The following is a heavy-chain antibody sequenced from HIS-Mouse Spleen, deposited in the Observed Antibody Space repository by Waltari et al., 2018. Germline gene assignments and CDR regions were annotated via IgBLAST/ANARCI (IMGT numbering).Heavy chain of an antibody. CDR2: ISYDGSNK. CDR1: GFTFSSYA. J-gene: IGHJ4*02. D-gene: IGHD6-6*01. Sequence: QVQLVESGGGVVQPGRSLRLSCAASGFTFSSYAMHWVRQATGKRVEWMAIISYDGSNKYYADSVKSRVTISRDNSKNTLYLQMTSLRAEDTAVYYCASHHIAALDYWGQGTLVTVSS. CDR3: ASHHIAALDY. V-gene: IGHV3-30-3*01.